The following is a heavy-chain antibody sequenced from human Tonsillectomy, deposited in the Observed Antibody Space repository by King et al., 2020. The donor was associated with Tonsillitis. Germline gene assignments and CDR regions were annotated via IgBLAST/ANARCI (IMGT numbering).Heavy chain of an antibody. CDR2: IYYSGST. J-gene: IGHJ5*02. CDR1: GGSISSYY. V-gene: IGHV4-59*08. Sequence: VQLQESGPGLVKPSETLSLTCTVSGGSISSYYWSWIRQPPGKGLEWIGYIYYSGSTNYNPSLKSRVTIAVDTSKNQFSLKLSSVTVADTAVYYCARVGFDSGGGWFDPWGQGTLVTVSS. CDR3: ARVGFDSGGGWFDP. D-gene: IGHD3-22*01.